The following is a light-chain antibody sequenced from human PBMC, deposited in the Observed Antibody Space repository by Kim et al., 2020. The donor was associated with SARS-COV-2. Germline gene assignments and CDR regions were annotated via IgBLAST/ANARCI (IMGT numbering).Light chain of an antibody. CDR1: SSDVGIYNL. CDR2: EVN. CDR3: CSYAGNVIVV. Sequence: QSALTQPASVSASPGQSITISCTGTSSDVGIYNLVSWYQQHPGKAPKLMIFEVNKRPSGVSNRFSGSKSVNTASLTISGLHPEDEADYYCCSYAGNVIVVFGGGTQPTVL. J-gene: IGLJ3*02. V-gene: IGLV2-23*02.